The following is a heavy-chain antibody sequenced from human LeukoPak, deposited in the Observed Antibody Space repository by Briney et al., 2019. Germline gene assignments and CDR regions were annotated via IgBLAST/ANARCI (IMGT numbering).Heavy chain of an antibody. J-gene: IGHJ4*02. CDR3: AKEIAAIGLPAVDY. D-gene: IGHD6-13*01. CDR1: GFTFSNYA. V-gene: IGHV3-23*01. CDR2: ISSDGGT. Sequence: GGSVRLSCAASGFTFSNYAMSWVRQAPGKGLEWVSGISSDGGTFYPDSVKGRFTISRDNSKNTLYLQMNSLGVADTAIYYCAKEIAAIGLPAVDYWGQGTLVTVSS.